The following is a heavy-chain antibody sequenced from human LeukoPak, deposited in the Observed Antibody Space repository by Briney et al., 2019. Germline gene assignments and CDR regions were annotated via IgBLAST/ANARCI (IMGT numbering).Heavy chain of an antibody. CDR1: GYTFTSYA. J-gene: IGHJ4*02. D-gene: IGHD6-13*01. V-gene: IGHV1-3*01. CDR2: INAGNGNT. Sequence: ASVKVSCKASGYTFTSYAMHWVRQAPGQRLEWMGWINAGNGNTKYSHNLQGRVTITRDTSASTAFMELSSLRSEDTAVYYCAVTRRSSGPPSDYWGQGTLVTVSA. CDR3: AVTRRSSGPPSDY.